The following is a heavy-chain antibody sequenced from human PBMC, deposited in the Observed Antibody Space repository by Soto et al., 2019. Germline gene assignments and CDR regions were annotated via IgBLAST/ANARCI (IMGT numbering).Heavy chain of an antibody. CDR1: GFTFSSYG. D-gene: IGHD6-19*01. J-gene: IGHJ4*02. CDR3: AKGSVAGTWGSFDY. Sequence: GGSLRLSCAASGFTFSSYGMHWVRQAPGKGLEWVAVISYDGSNKYYADSVKGRFNISRDNSKNTLYLQMNSLRAEDTAVYYCAKGSVAGTWGSFDYWGQGTLVTVSS. V-gene: IGHV3-30*18. CDR2: ISYDGSNK.